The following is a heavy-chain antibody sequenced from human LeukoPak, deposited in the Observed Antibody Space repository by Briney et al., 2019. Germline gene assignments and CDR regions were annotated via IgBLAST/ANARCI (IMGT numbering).Heavy chain of an antibody. CDR1: GFTVSTYY. V-gene: IGHV3-53*01. CDR3: SRGLGYCTSTTCLLPFDY. D-gene: IGHD2-2*01. J-gene: IGHJ4*02. Sequence: GGSLRLSCAASGFTVSTYYMTWVRQALGKGLGCVAVMYSCGSTYYAYSVKGRFTVSRDNSKNTLYLQMHTLRAEDTAMYYCSRGLGYCTSTTCLLPFDYWGQGTLVTVSS. CDR2: MYSCGST.